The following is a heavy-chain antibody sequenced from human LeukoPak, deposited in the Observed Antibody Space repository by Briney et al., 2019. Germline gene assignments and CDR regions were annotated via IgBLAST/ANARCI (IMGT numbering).Heavy chain of an antibody. V-gene: IGHV3-21*04. CDR2: ISSSSSYI. Sequence: PGGSLRLSCAASGFTFSSYSMNWVRQAPGKGLEWVSSISSSSSYIYYADSVKGRFTISRDNAKNSLYLQMNSLRAEDTAVYYCAKDLEVVVIISPVDYWGQGTLVTVSS. J-gene: IGHJ4*02. D-gene: IGHD3-22*01. CDR1: GFTFSSYS. CDR3: AKDLEVVVIISPVDY.